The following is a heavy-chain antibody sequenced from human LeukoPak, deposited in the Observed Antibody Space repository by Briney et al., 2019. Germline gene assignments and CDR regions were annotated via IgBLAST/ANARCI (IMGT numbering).Heavy chain of an antibody. CDR2: IKRKRGDEIT. V-gene: IGHV3-15*01. CDR1: GLPYNNSW. Sequence: GGPVTLLCAPWGLPYNNSWLNGVRQAPGRGLAWVDRIKRKRGDEITDHAARVKSRFTISRDESTNTLYLKMNSMKTEDTAVYFCSAPVHGVVVSSPTRAGSGFDVWGQGTMVTVSS. CDR3: SAPVHGVVVSSPTRAGSGFDV. D-gene: IGHD2-15*01. J-gene: IGHJ3*01.